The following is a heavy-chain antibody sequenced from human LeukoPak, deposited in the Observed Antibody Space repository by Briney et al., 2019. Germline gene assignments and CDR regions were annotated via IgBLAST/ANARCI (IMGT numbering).Heavy chain of an antibody. Sequence: SETLSLTCTVSGGSISSYYWSWIRQPPGKGLEWIGYIYYSGSTNYNPSPKSRVTISVDTSKNQFSLKLSSVTAADTAVYYCARDRIYEGWDYYMDVWGKGTTVTVSS. D-gene: IGHD5/OR15-5a*01. CDR3: ARDRIYEGWDYYMDV. CDR1: GGSISSYY. J-gene: IGHJ6*03. CDR2: IYYSGST. V-gene: IGHV4-59*01.